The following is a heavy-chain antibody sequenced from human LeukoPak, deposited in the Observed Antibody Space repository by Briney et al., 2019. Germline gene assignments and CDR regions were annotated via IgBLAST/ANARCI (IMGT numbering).Heavy chain of an antibody. V-gene: IGHV1-69*05. Sequence: SVKVSCKASGGTFSSYAISWVRQAPGQGLEWMGGIIPIFGTANYAQKFQGRVTITTDESTSTAYMELSSLRSEDTAVYYCARSQHGSLLESPLLRYYFDYWGQGTLVTVSS. J-gene: IGHJ4*02. D-gene: IGHD2-15*01. CDR1: GGTFSSYA. CDR3: ARSQHGSLLESPLLRYYFDY. CDR2: IIPIFGTA.